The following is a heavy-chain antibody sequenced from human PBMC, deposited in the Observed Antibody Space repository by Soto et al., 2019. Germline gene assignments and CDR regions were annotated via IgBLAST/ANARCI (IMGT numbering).Heavy chain of an antibody. CDR3: ARVGGYSSSSIDAFDI. D-gene: IGHD6-6*01. CDR1: GGSFSGYY. Sequence: SETLSLTCAVYGGSFSGYYWSWIRQPPGKGLEWIGEINHSGSTNYNPSLKSRVTIAVDTSKNQFSLKLSSVTAADTAVYYCARVGGYSSSSIDAFDIWGQGTMVTVSS. CDR2: INHSGST. V-gene: IGHV4-34*01. J-gene: IGHJ3*02.